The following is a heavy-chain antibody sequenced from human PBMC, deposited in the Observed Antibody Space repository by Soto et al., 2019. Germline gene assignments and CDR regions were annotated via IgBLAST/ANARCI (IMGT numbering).Heavy chain of an antibody. CDR3: ARDSVLTTVTMDV. Sequence: PGGSLRLSCAASGFSFSSYNTNWVRQAPGKGLEWVSYISRSSSTISYADSVKGRFTISRDNAKNSLYLQMNSLRDEDTAVYYCARDSVLTTVTMDVWGQGTTVT. V-gene: IGHV3-48*02. J-gene: IGHJ6*02. CDR2: ISRSSSTI. CDR1: GFSFSSYN. D-gene: IGHD4-17*01.